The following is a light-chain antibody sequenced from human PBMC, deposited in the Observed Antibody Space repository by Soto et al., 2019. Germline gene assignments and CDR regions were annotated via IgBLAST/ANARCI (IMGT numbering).Light chain of an antibody. V-gene: IGKV1-5*01. J-gene: IGKJ4*01. CDR3: QQYSAYPLT. CDR2: DAS. Sequence: DIQMTQSPSTLSASVGDRVTIACRASQSISGYLAWYQRKPGKPPKLLIYDASNLETGVPSRFSGSGSGTEFTLTITSLQPDDFATYYCQQYSAYPLTFGGGTKVEIK. CDR1: QSISGY.